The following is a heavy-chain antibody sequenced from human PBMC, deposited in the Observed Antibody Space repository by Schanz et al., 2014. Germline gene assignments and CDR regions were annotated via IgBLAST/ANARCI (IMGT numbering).Heavy chain of an antibody. D-gene: IGHD3-9*01. CDR2: ISSSSSYI. J-gene: IGHJ4*02. CDR1: GFSLNTYG. CDR3: AKQIHYDILTVTRN. V-gene: IGHV3-21*04. Sequence: AQLMESGGGVVQPGTSLILSCSVSGFSLNTYGIHWFRQPAGKGLEWVSSISSSSSYIYYADSVKGRFTISRDNSKNTLYLQMNSLRAEDTAVYYCAKQIHYDILTVTRNWGQGTLVTVSS.